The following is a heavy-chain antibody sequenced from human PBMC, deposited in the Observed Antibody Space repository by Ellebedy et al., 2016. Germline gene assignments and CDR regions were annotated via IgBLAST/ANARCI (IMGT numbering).Heavy chain of an antibody. D-gene: IGHD3-10*01. V-gene: IGHV3-7*01. CDR1: GFTFNTFW. CDR3: ATDLRPLTRGWGY. J-gene: IGHJ4*02. CDR2: IKEDGSFK. Sequence: GGSLRLSCSVSGFTFNTFWMTWVRQAPGKGLEWVASIKEDGSFKQYVDSVRGRFTISRDNAKNSVYLQMNVLRVEDRGIYYCATDLRPLTRGWGYWGQGTLVTVSS.